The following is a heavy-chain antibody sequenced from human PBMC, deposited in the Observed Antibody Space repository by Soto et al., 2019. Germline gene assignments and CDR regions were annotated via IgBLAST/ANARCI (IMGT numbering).Heavy chain of an antibody. V-gene: IGHV4-34*01. CDR3: ARMAGPWYFDL. J-gene: IGHJ2*01. CDR1: GGSFSGFY. CDR2: INHSGSS. Sequence: SETLSLTCAVHGGSFSGFYWTWICQPPGKGLEWIGEINHSGSSNYNPPLKSRVTMSLDTSRNQFSPSLNSVTAADTAVYYCARMAGPWYFDLWGRGTLVTVSS.